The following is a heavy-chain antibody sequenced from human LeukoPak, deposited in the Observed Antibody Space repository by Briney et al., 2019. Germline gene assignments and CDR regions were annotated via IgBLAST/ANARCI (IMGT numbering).Heavy chain of an antibody. V-gene: IGHV4-34*01. J-gene: IGHJ4*02. CDR3: ARGQARGYSYGYYY. D-gene: IGHD5-18*01. CDR1: GFIFSSYS. CDR2: INHSGST. Sequence: GSLRLSCAASGFIFSSYSMNWIRQPPGKGLEWIGEINHSGSTNYNPSLKSRVTISVDTSKNQFSLKLSSVTAADTAVYYCARGQARGYSYGYYYWGQGTLVTVSS.